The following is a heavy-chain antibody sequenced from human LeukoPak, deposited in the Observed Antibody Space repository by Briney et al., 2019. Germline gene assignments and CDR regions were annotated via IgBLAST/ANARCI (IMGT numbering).Heavy chain of an antibody. V-gene: IGHV3-74*01. Sequence: GGALRVSCVASVFTLSSHWIHWVRQAPGRGRVWVSRINGDGSITNYADSVKGRFTISRDDNKNTLHLQMNSLRAEDTAIYYSARASSGYIDYWGEETLVTVSS. D-gene: IGHD2-15*01. CDR3: ARASSGYIDY. J-gene: IGHJ4*02. CDR1: VFTLSSHW. CDR2: INGDGSIT.